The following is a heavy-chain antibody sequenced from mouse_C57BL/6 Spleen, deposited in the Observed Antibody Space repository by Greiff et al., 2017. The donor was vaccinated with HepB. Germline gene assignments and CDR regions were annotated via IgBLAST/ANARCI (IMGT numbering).Heavy chain of an antibody. V-gene: IGHV1-82*01. J-gene: IGHJ3*01. CDR1: GYAFSSSW. CDR3: ARGDGYYGFAY. D-gene: IGHD2-3*01. CDR2: IYPGDGDT. Sequence: VKLMESGPELVKPGASVKISCKASGYAFSSSWMNWVKQRPGKGLEWIGRIYPGDGDTNYNGKFKGKATLTADKSSSTAYMQLSSLTSEDSAVYFCARGDGYYGFAYWGQGTLVTVSA.